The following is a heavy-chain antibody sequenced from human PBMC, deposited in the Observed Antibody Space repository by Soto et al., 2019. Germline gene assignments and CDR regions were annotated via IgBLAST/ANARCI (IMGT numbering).Heavy chain of an antibody. J-gene: IGHJ3*02. CDR1: GFTFSNDW. D-gene: IGHD3-22*01. Sequence: GGSLRLSCVASGFTFSNDWMSWGRQAPGKGLQWVANINRDGSGKYYVDSLKGRFTISRDNAENSLYLEMNTLRAEDTAVYYCARAPDGSGYPNTFDMWGQGTMVTVSS. CDR3: ARAPDGSGYPNTFDM. V-gene: IGHV3-7*03. CDR2: INRDGSGK.